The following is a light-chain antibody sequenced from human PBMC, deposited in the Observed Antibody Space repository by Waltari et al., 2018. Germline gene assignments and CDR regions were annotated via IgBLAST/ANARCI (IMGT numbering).Light chain of an antibody. V-gene: IGLV3-19*01. J-gene: IGLJ2*01. CDR2: GPG. CDR1: SLRRYY. CDR3: HSRETFSTRL. Sequence: SSDLTQDPSVSVALGQTVRITCQGDSLRRYYASWYQQRPGQAPILVLYGPGNRPSGFPDRFSGSTSGNTASLTITGAQAEDEADYYCHSRETFSTRLFGGGTRLTV.